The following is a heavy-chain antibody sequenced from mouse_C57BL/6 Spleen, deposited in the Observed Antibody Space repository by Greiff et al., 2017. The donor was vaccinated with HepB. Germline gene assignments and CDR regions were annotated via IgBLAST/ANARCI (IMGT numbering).Heavy chain of an antibody. CDR3: ASTGNWEGRTWFAY. J-gene: IGHJ3*01. Sequence: VQLQQSGAELARPGASVKMSCKASGYTFTSYTMHWVKQRPGQGLEWIGYINPSSGYTKYNQKFKDKATLTADKSSSTAYMQLSSLTSEDSAVYYCASTGNWEGRTWFAYWGQGTLVTVSA. CDR1: GYTFTSYT. V-gene: IGHV1-4*01. D-gene: IGHD4-1*01. CDR2: INPSSGYT.